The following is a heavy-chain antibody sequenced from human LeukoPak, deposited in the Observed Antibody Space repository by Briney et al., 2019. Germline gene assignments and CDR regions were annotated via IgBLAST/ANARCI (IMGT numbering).Heavy chain of an antibody. Sequence: PSETLSLTCAVYGGSFSGYYWSWIRQPPGKGLEWIGEINHSGSTNYNPSLKSRVTISVDTSKNQFSLKLSSVTAADTAVYYCARRRIVATIRAWFDPWGQGTLVTVSS. V-gene: IGHV4-34*01. J-gene: IGHJ5*02. CDR2: INHSGST. D-gene: IGHD5-12*01. CDR1: GGSFSGYY. CDR3: ARRRIVATIRAWFDP.